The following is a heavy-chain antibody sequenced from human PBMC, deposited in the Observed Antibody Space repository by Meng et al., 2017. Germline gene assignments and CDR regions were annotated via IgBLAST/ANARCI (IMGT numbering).Heavy chain of an antibody. CDR3: ARSGVDIVATTWDY. Sequence: ASVKVSCKASGYTFTSYAMHWVRQAPGQRLEWMGWSNAGNGNTKYSQKFQGRVTITRDTSASTAYMELSSLRSEDTAVYYCARSGVDIVATTWDYWGQGTLVTVSS. CDR1: GYTFTSYA. D-gene: IGHD5-12*01. V-gene: IGHV1-3*01. J-gene: IGHJ4*02. CDR2: SNAGNGNT.